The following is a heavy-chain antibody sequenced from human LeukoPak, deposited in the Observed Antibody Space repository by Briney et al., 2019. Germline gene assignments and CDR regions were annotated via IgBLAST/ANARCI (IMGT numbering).Heavy chain of an antibody. CDR1: GFTFSSYG. CDR2: IWYDGSNK. CDR3: VKDALPGIAATGSFGS. J-gene: IGHJ4*02. Sequence: PGGSLRLSCAASGFTFSSYGMHWVRQAPGKGLEWVAVIWYDGSNKYYTDSVKGRFTISRDTSKNTLYLQMNSLRGEDTAVYFCVKDALPGIAATGSFGSWGLGTLVIVSS. V-gene: IGHV3-30*02. D-gene: IGHD6-13*01.